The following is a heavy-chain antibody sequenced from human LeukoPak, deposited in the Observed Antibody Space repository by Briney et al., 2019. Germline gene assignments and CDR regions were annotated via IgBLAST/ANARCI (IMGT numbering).Heavy chain of an antibody. CDR2: MNPNSGNT. J-gene: IGHJ4*02. V-gene: IGHV1-8*02. CDR1: GYTFTSYY. CDR3: ALLLTTRPW. Sequence: ASVKVSCKASGYTFTSYYMHWVRQATGQGLEWMGWMNPNSGNTGYAQKFQGRITMTRNTSISTAYMELSSLRSEDTAVYFCALLLTTRPWWGQGTLVTVSS. D-gene: IGHD6-6*01.